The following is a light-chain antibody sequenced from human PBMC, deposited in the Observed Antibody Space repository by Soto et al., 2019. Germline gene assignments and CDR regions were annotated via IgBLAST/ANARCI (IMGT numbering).Light chain of an antibody. CDR2: DAS. CDR1: QSVTSSH. Sequence: VLTQSPGTLSVSPGEIATLSCRASQSVTSSHLAWLQQKPGQAPRLLIFDASSRATGIPDRFSGSGSGTDLSITISRLQAEDFEVYYCQHYGYSTWTFGQGTKVDI. J-gene: IGKJ1*01. CDR3: QHYGYSTWT. V-gene: IGKV3-20*01.